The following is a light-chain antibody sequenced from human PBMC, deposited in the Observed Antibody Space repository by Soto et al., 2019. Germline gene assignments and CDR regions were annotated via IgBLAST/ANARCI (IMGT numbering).Light chain of an antibody. J-gene: IGKJ5*01. Sequence: IQMTQSPSSLSAPVGDRVTITCRASQSISSWLAWYQQKPGKAPKLLIYDASKLETGVPSRFSGSGSGTDFTFTISSLQPEDFATYHCQQYDHLPITFGQGTRLEIK. CDR2: DAS. V-gene: IGKV1-33*01. CDR3: QQYDHLPIT. CDR1: QSISSW.